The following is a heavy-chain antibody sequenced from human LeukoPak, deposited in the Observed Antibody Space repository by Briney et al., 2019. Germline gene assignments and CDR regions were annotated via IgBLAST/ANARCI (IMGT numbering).Heavy chain of an antibody. Sequence: ASVKVSCKASGYTFTSYGISWVRQAPGQGLEWMEWISAYNGNTNYAQKLQGRVTMTTDTSTSTAYMELRSLRSDDTAVYYCARDPKKSIAARKFDPWGQGTLVTVSS. CDR3: ARDPKKSIAARKFDP. CDR1: GYTFTSYG. CDR2: ISAYNGNT. D-gene: IGHD6-6*01. V-gene: IGHV1-18*01. J-gene: IGHJ5*02.